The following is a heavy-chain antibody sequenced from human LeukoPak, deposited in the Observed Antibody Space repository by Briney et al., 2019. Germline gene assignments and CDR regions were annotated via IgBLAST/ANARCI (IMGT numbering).Heavy chain of an antibody. D-gene: IGHD3-10*01. CDR1: GGSVSGYY. V-gene: IGHV4-59*02. J-gene: IGHJ5*02. Sequence: PSETLSLTCTVSGGSVSGYYWNWIRQPPGKGLEWIGYIYYSGSTNYNPSLKSRVTISVDTSKNQFSLKLSSVTAADTAVYYCAKGSGSSPFDPWGQGTLVTVSS. CDR2: IYYSGST. CDR3: AKGSGSSPFDP.